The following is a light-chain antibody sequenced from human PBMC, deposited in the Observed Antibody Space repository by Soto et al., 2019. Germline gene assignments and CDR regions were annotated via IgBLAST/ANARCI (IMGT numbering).Light chain of an antibody. CDR3: LQTYSSSVFT. Sequence: DVQMTQSPPSLSASVGDSVTITCRTSQTIARSLTWYQQKPGKPPNLLIHNSFILQRGVPSRFSGSGSGTEFTLSVTSLQPEDFATYFCLQTYSSSVFTFGLGTKLESK. CDR2: NSF. J-gene: IGKJ2*01. V-gene: IGKV1-39*01. CDR1: QTIARS.